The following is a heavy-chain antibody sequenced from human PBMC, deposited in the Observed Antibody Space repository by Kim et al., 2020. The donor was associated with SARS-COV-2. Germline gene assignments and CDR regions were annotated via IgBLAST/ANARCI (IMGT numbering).Heavy chain of an antibody. J-gene: IGHJ3*02. CDR3: AKDSKVNGQDAFDM. Sequence: GGSLRLSCAASGFSFSSHGMHWVRQAPGKGLEWVAVISYDGSGKWYADSVKGRFTISRDNSKSTLLLQMNTLRVEDTAVYYCAKDSKVNGQDAFDMLGQG. CDR1: GFSFSSHG. CDR2: ISYDGSGK. V-gene: IGHV3-30*18. D-gene: IGHD2-8*01.